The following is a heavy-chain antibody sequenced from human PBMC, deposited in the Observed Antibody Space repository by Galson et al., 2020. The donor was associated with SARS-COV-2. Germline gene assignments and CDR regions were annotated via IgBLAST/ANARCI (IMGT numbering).Heavy chain of an antibody. CDR1: GFSFSTYA. CDR3: ARDYYGSWGYDNWFDP. D-gene: IGHD3-10*01. Sequence: GGSLRLSCAASGFSFSTYAMHWVRQAPGKGLEWVAVIWSDGSHKSYADSVKGRFIISRDNSKNTLYLQMISLRAEDTAVYYCARDYYGSWGYDNWFDPWGQGTLVTVSS. CDR2: IWSDGSHK. V-gene: IGHV3-33*01. J-gene: IGHJ5*02.